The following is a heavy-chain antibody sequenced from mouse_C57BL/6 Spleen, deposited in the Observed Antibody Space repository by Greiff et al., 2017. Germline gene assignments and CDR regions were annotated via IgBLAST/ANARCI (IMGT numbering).Heavy chain of an antibody. Sequence: EVMLVESGGGLVKPGGSLKLSCAASGFTFSSYAMSWVRQTPEKRLEWVATISDGGSYTYYPDNVKGRFTISRDNAKNNLYLQMSHLKSEDTAMYYCARLRQYFDVWGTGTTVTVSS. J-gene: IGHJ1*03. CDR3: ARLRQYFDV. V-gene: IGHV5-4*03. CDR2: ISDGGSYT. D-gene: IGHD2-12*01. CDR1: GFTFSSYA.